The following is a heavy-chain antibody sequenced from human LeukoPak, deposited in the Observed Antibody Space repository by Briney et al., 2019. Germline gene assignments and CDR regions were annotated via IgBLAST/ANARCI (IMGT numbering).Heavy chain of an antibody. CDR2: INTNTGNP. V-gene: IGHV7-4-1*02. Sequence: ASVKVSCKASGYTFTSHVINWVRQAPGQGLEWMGWINTNTGNPTYAQGFTGRFVFSLDTSVSTAYLQISSLKAEDTAVYYCASHPIAAAVDYYMDVWGKGTTVTISS. J-gene: IGHJ6*03. CDR3: ASHPIAAAVDYYMDV. CDR1: GYTFTSHV. D-gene: IGHD6-13*01.